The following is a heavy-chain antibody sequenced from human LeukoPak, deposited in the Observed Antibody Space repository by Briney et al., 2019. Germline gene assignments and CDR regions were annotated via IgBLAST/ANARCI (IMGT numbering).Heavy chain of an antibody. CDR3: ARDEVEQTFNY. D-gene: IGHD1-26*01. CDR2: ISSSSSYI. Sequence: GGSLRLSCAASGFTFSSYSMNWVRQAPGKGLEWVSSISSSSSYIYYADSVKGRFTISRDSAKNSLYLQMNSLRAEDTAVYYCARDEVEQTFNYWGQGTLVTVSS. CDR1: GFTFSSYS. J-gene: IGHJ4*02. V-gene: IGHV3-21*01.